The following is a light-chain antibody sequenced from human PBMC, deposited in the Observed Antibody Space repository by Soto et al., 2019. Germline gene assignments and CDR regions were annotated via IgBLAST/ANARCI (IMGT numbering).Light chain of an antibody. V-gene: IGLV2-14*03. CDR1: SSDVGGSDF. J-gene: IGLJ1*01. CDR2: DVN. Sequence: QSALTQPASVSGSPGQSIAISCTGTSSDVGGSDFVSWYQHHPGKAPKLIIHDVNNRPSDVSVRFSGSKSGNTASLTISGLQAEDEADDFCSSYTTGNTPYVFGAGTKVTVL. CDR3: SSYTTGNTPYV.